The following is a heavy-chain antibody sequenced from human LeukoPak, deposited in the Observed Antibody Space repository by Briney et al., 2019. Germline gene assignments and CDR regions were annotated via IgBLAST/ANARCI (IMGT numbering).Heavy chain of an antibody. CDR2: ISASGSRA. CDR1: GFTLSNYV. Sequence: GGSLRLSCAASGFTLSNYVMSWVRRAPGKGLEWVSGISASGSRASYADPVKGRFTISRDNANNTLYLQMNSLRVDDTAVYYCAKDHSGVIGVSGEPFVRWGEGTLVTVSS. J-gene: IGHJ4*02. V-gene: IGHV3-23*01. D-gene: IGHD2-21*01. CDR3: AKDHSGVIGVSGEPFVR.